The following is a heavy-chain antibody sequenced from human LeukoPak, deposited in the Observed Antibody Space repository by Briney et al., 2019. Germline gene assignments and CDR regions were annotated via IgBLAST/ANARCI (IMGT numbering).Heavy chain of an antibody. CDR3: AKDKTAAAGDNFDY. V-gene: IGHV3-43*02. CDR1: GFTFDDYA. D-gene: IGHD6-13*01. CDR2: INGDGGST. J-gene: IGHJ4*02. Sequence: GGSLRLSCAASGFTFDDYAMHWVRPAPGKGLEWVSLINGDGGSTYYADSVKGRFTISRDNSKNSLYLQMNSLRTEDTALYYCAKDKTAAAGDNFDYWGQGTLVTVSS.